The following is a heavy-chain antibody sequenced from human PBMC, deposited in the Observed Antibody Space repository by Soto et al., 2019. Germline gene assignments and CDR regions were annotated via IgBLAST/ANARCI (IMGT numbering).Heavy chain of an antibody. Sequence: SETLSLTCTVSGGSISSGDYYWSWIRQPPGKGLEWIGYIYYSGSTYYNPSLKSRVTISVDTSKNQFSLKLSSVTAADAAVYYCARPFYYYDSSGYYYDFYYFDYWGQGTLVTVSS. CDR2: IYYSGST. J-gene: IGHJ4*02. CDR3: ARPFYYYDSSGYYYDFYYFDY. CDR1: GGSISSGDYY. D-gene: IGHD3-22*01. V-gene: IGHV4-30-4*01.